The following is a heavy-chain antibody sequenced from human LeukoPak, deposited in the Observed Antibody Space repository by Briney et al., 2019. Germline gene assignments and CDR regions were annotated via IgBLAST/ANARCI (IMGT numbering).Heavy chain of an antibody. CDR2: IYYSGST. V-gene: IGHV4-59*01. CDR1: GGSISSYY. CDR3: ARGGSSGYFYIDY. D-gene: IGHD3-22*01. Sequence: PSETLSLTCTVSGGSISSYYWSWIRQPPGKGLEWIGYIYYSGSTNYNPSLKSRVAISVDTSKNQFSLRLNSVTAADTAVYYCARGGSSGYFYIDYWGQGTLVTVSS. J-gene: IGHJ4*02.